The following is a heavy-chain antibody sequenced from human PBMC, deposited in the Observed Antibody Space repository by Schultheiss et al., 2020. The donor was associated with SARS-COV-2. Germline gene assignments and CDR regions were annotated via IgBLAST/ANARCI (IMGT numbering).Heavy chain of an antibody. D-gene: IGHD2-21*02. Sequence: GESLKISCAASGFTFSSYAMHWVRQAPGKGLEWVAVISYDGSNKYYADSVKGRFTISRDNAKNSLYLQMNSLRAEDTALYYCAKDIGLRPYGMDVWGQGTTVTVSS. J-gene: IGHJ6*02. CDR1: GFTFSSYA. CDR2: ISYDGSNK. CDR3: AKDIGLRPYGMDV. V-gene: IGHV3-30*04.